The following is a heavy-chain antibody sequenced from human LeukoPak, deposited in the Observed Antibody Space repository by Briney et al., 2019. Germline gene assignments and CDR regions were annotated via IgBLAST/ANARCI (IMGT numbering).Heavy chain of an antibody. CDR3: AREGASLTTMTTYCGMDV. J-gene: IGHJ6*02. Sequence: PGGSLRLSCAASGFTVSSNYMSWVRQAPGKGLEWVSVICRDGSTYFGDSVRGRFTISRDNSKNTLYLQMNSLRVEDTAVYYCAREGASLTTMTTYCGMDVPGQGTTVTVSS. V-gene: IGHV3-66*01. D-gene: IGHD4-17*01. CDR1: GFTVSSNY. CDR2: ICRDGST.